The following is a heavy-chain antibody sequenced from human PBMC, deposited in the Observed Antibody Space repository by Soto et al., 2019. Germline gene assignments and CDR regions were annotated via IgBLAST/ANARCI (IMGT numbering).Heavy chain of an antibody. CDR3: ARDYGDNNWFDP. CDR1: CGSISSYY. V-gene: IGHV4-59*01. CDR2: IYYSGST. Sequence: SETLSLTCTVSCGSISSYYWSWIRQPPGKGLEWIWYIYYSGSTNYNPSLKSRVTISVDTSKNQFSLKLSSVTAADTAVYYCARDYGDNNWFDPWGQGTLVTVSS. J-gene: IGHJ5*02. D-gene: IGHD4-17*01.